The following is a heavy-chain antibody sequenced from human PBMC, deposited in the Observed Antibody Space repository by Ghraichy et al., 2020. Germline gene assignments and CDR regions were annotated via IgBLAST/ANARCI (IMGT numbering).Heavy chain of an antibody. Sequence: ETLSLTCTVSGGSISSYYWSWIRQPPGKGLEWIGYIYYSGSTNYNPSLKSRVTISVDTSKNQFSLKLSSVTAADTAVYYCARAGPDYYDSSGYYYWYFDLWGRGTLVTVSS. D-gene: IGHD3-22*01. J-gene: IGHJ2*01. CDR1: GGSISSYY. CDR2: IYYSGST. V-gene: IGHV4-59*01. CDR3: ARAGPDYYDSSGYYYWYFDL.